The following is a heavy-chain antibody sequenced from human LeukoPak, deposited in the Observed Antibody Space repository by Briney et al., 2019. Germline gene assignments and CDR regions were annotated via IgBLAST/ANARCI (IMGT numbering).Heavy chain of an antibody. CDR1: GYTFTGYY. CDR2: INPNSGGT. CDR3: ARVGYYDSSGPRRAFDY. D-gene: IGHD3-22*01. V-gene: IGHV1-2*02. J-gene: IGHJ4*02. Sequence: ASVKVSCKASGYTFTGYYMHWVRQAPGQGLEWMGWINPNSGGTNYAQEFQGRVTMTRDTSISTAYMELSRLRPDDTAVYYCARVGYYDSSGPRRAFDYWGQGTLVTVSS.